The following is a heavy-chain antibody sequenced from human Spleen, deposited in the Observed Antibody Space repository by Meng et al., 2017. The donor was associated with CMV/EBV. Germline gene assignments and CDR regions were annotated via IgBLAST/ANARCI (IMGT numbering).Heavy chain of an antibody. CDR3: ARGGIAAAADY. D-gene: IGHD6-25*01. CDR2: INHSGST. CDR1: GGSFSGYY. Sequence: LPCAVYGGSFSGYYWSWVRQPPGKGLDWIGDINHSGSTNYTPSLKSRVTISLDTSKNQFSLKLSSVTAADTAVYYCARGGIAAAADYWGQGTLVTVSS. V-gene: IGHV4-34*01. J-gene: IGHJ4*02.